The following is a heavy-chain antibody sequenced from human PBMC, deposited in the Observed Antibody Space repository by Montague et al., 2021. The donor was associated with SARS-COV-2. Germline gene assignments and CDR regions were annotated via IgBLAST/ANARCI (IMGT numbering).Heavy chain of an antibody. CDR2: INYCCST. CDR3: ARAGDSSSWYWFDP. Sequence: SETLSLTCTVSGGSISSYFLSWIRQPPGKGLEWIWNINYCCSTNYNPSLKSRVTISVYTSTNQFSLTLRSVTATDTAVYYCARAGDSSSWYWFDPWGQGTLVTVSS. CDR1: GGSISSYF. D-gene: IGHD6-13*01. V-gene: IGHV4-59*13. J-gene: IGHJ5*02.